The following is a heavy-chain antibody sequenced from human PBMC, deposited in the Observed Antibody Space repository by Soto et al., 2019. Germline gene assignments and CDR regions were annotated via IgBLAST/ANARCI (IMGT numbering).Heavy chain of an antibody. D-gene: IGHD6-6*01. CDR2: VNSNGGST. CDR3: ACNTRDRSSGGYGMDV. J-gene: IGHJ6*02. V-gene: IGHV3-74*01. CDR1: GFTFSSYW. Sequence: EVQLVESGGGLVQPGGSLRLSCAASGFTFSSYWMHWFRQAPGKGLLWVSRVNSNGGSTTYADSVKGRFTISRDNAKNMLYLQMTSLRAEDTAVYYCACNTRDRSSGGYGMDVWGQGTTVTVSS.